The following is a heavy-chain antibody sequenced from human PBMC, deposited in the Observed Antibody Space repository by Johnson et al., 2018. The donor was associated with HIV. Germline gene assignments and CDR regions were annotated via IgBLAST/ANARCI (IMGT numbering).Heavy chain of an antibody. CDR2: VSWNGGGI. Sequence: GVSWNGGGIGYEDSVKGRFTISRDNAKNSLYLQMNSLRAEDTALYYCARDGGAYCGGDCFSDAFDIWGQGTMVTVSS. J-gene: IGHJ3*02. CDR3: ARDGGAYCGGDCFSDAFDI. V-gene: IGHV3-9*01. D-gene: IGHD2-21*02.